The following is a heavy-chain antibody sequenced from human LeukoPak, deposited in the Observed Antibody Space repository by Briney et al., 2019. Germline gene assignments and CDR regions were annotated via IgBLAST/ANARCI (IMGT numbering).Heavy chain of an antibody. CDR3: AKDKTPYNWNDVPFDY. D-gene: IGHD1-1*01. Sequence: GGSLRLSCAASGFTFSSYSMNWVRQAPGKGLEWVSYISSSSSTIYYADSVKGRFTISRDNAKNSLYLQMNSLRAEDTAVYYCAKDKTPYNWNDVPFDYWGQGTLVTVSS. CDR1: GFTFSSYS. V-gene: IGHV3-48*01. CDR2: ISSSSSTI. J-gene: IGHJ4*02.